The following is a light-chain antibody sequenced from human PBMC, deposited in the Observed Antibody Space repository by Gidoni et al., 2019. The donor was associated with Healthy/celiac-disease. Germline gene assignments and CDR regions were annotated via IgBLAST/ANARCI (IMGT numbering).Light chain of an antibody. CDR2: AAS. V-gene: IGKV1-39*01. CDR1: QCINSY. CDR3: QQSYSTLSYT. Sequence: SLSASVELRLTISRRASQCINSYLKWYQQEPGKAPKLLIYAASSLQSGVPSKFSGNGSRTGFTIAIRSVRPGGFGAFFCQQSYSTLSYTFGQGTKLEIK. J-gene: IGKJ2*01.